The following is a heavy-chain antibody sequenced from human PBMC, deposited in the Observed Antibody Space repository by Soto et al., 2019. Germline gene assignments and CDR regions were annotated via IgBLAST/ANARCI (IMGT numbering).Heavy chain of an antibody. CDR1: GDYISIYY. Sequence: ASENLSLTCPVSGDYISIYYWSWHGQPDGKGLEWIGRIFSSGYTDYNPSLKTRVTMSVDTSKNRFSLKLTSVSAADTAFYYCARLSPGRVDTARHFDYLGQGTLVTVSS. J-gene: IGHJ4*02. CDR3: ARLSPGRVDTARHFDY. D-gene: IGHD5-18*01. CDR2: IFSSGYT. V-gene: IGHV4-4*07.